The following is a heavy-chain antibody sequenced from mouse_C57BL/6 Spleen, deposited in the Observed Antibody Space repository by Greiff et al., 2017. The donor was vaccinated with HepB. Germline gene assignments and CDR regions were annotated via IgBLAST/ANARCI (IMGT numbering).Heavy chain of an antibody. J-gene: IGHJ3*01. Sequence: QVQLQQPGAELVKPGASVKMSCKASGYTFTSYWITWVKQRPGQGLEWIGDINPGSGSTNSNEKFKSKATLTVDTSSSTAYMQLSSLTSEDSAVYYCARDGYDALADWGQGTLVTGSA. V-gene: IGHV1-55*01. CDR1: GYTFTSYW. CDR3: ARDGYDALAD. CDR2: INPGSGST. D-gene: IGHD2-2*01.